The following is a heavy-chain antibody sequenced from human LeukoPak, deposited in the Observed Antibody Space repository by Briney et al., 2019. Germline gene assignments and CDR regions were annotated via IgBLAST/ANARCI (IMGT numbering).Heavy chain of an antibody. D-gene: IGHD5-18*01. CDR1: GFNVSSYY. CDR3: ARALYSSGYFDY. J-gene: IGHJ4*02. CDR2: IYSGGST. V-gene: IGHV3-53*01. Sequence: PGGSLRLSCAAPGFNVSSYYMSWVRQAPGKGLEWVSVIYSGGSTYYADSVKGRFTISRDNSKNTMYLQRNSLRADDTAVYYGARALYSSGYFDYWGQGTLVTVSS.